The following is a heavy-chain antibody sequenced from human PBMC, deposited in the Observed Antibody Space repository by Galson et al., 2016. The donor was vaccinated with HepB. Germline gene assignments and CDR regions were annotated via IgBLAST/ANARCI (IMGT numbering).Heavy chain of an antibody. D-gene: IGHD3-9*01. CDR2: ISSSRRTI. CDR1: GFTFSSYN. V-gene: IGHV3-48*02. J-gene: IGHJ4*02. Sequence: SLRLSCAASGFTFSSYNMEWVRQAPGKGLEWVSYISSSRRTIYYADSVKGRFTISRDNAENSLYLQMNSLRDEDTAVYYCAREGCFDWFIDYWGQGTLVTVSS. CDR3: AREGCFDWFIDY.